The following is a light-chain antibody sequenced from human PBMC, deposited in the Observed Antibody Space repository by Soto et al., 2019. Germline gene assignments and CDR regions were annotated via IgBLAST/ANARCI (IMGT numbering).Light chain of an antibody. Sequence: DAVMTQSPLSLPVTVGQPASISCRSSRSLVYSDGNTYLSWLQQRPGQSPRRLIYKVSSRDSGVPDRFSGSGSGTDFTLKISRVEAEDVGIYYCMQGTHWPRTFGQGTNVDIK. CDR2: KVS. CDR3: MQGTHWPRT. J-gene: IGKJ2*01. CDR1: RSLVYSDGNTY. V-gene: IGKV2-30*01.